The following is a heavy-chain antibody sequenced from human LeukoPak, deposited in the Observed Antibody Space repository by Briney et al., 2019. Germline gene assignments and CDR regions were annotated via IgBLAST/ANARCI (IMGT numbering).Heavy chain of an antibody. CDR2: ISAYNGNT. Sequence: GASVKVSCKASGYTFTSYGISWVRQAPGQGLEWMGWISAYNGNTNYAQKLQGRVTMTTDTSTSTASMELRSLRSDDTAVYYCAREHWNYLYDAFDIWGQGTMVTVSS. D-gene: IGHD1-7*01. CDR3: AREHWNYLYDAFDI. CDR1: GYTFTSYG. V-gene: IGHV1-18*01. J-gene: IGHJ3*02.